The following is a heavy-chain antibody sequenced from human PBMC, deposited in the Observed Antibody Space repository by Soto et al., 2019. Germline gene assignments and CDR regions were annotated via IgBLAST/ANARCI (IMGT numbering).Heavy chain of an antibody. Sequence: QVQLVQSGAEVKKPGASVKVSCKASGYTFTSYGISWVRQAPGQGLEWMGWISAYNGNTNYAQKLQGRGTMTTDTSKSTACMELRSLRSDDTAVYYCARGFGSNYDILTGYYFVYDYWGQGTLVTVSS. D-gene: IGHD3-9*01. CDR2: ISAYNGNT. CDR3: ARGFGSNYDILTGYYFVYDY. J-gene: IGHJ4*02. V-gene: IGHV1-18*01. CDR1: GYTFTSYG.